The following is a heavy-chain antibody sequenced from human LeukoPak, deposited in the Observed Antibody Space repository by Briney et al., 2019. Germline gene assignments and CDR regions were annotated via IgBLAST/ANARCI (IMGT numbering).Heavy chain of an antibody. J-gene: IGHJ4*02. V-gene: IGHV3-23*01. Sequence: GGSLRLSCAVSGFTFSNYAMTWVRQAPGKGLEWVSEITGSGNSTYYADSVKGRFTISRDNSKNTLYLQMNSLRAEDTAVYYCARELFDLDYWGQGTLVTVST. CDR1: GFTFSNYA. CDR2: ITGSGNST. CDR3: ARELFDLDY. D-gene: IGHD3-10*01.